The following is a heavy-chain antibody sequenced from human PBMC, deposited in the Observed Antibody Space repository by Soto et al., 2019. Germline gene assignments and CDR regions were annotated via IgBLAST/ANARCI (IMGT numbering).Heavy chain of an antibody. CDR2: IYYSGST. J-gene: IGHJ4*02. CDR1: GGSISSYY. D-gene: IGHD6-25*01. CDR3: ARWGKRLSSGNFDY. V-gene: IGHV4-59*01. Sequence: ETLSLTCTVSGGSISSYYWSWIRQPPGKGLEWIGYIYYSGSTNYNPSLKSRVTISVDTSKNQFSLKLSSVTAADTAVYYCARWGKRLSSGNFDYWGQGTLVTVS.